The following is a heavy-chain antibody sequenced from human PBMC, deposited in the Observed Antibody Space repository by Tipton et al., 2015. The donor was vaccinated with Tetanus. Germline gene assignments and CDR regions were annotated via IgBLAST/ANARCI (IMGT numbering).Heavy chain of an antibody. CDR3: VRDAPNWGKYDY. CDR1: GFTFSSYW. V-gene: IGHV3-23*01. Sequence: SLRLSCAASGFTFSSYWMNWVRQAPGKGLEWVSAISGSGGSTYYADSVKGRFTISRDNSKNTLYLQMNSLRAEDTAVYYCVRDAPNWGKYDYWGQGALVTVSS. J-gene: IGHJ4*02. D-gene: IGHD7-27*01. CDR2: ISGSGGST.